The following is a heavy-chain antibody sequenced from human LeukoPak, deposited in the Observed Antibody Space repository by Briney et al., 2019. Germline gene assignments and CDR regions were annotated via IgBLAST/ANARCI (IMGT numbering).Heavy chain of an antibody. Sequence: GASVKVSCKASGGTFSSYTISWVRQAPGQGLEWMGGIIPIFGTTNYAQKFQGRVTITADESTSTAYMELSSLRSEDTAVYYCARGTPPSNYFDYWGQGALVTVSS. V-gene: IGHV1-69*13. J-gene: IGHJ4*02. CDR2: IIPIFGTT. CDR3: ARGTPPSNYFDY. D-gene: IGHD2-15*01. CDR1: GGTFSSYT.